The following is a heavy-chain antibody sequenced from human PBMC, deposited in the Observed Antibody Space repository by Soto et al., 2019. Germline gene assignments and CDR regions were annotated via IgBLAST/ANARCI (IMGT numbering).Heavy chain of an antibody. CDR3: ARQKSVAVAGTWYYSYGMDV. V-gene: IGHV5-51*01. CDR1: GYSFTSYW. CDR2: IYPGDSDT. Sequence: GESLKISCKVSGYSFTSYWIGWVRQVPGKGLEWMGIIYPGDSDTRYSPSFQGQVTISADKSISTAYLQWSSLKASDTAMYYCARQKSVAVAGTWYYSYGMDVWGQGTTGTVSS. D-gene: IGHD6-19*01. J-gene: IGHJ6*02.